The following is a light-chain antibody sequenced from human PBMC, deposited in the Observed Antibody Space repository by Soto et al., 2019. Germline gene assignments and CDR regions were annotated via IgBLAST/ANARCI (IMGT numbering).Light chain of an antibody. V-gene: IGKV3D-20*02. CDR3: PQRTDWIT. CDR1: QSVSSDY. Sequence: EIVLTQSPATLSLSPGERATLSCRASQSVSSDYLAWYQQKPGQAPRLLIYGASIRATGIPDRFSGSGSGTDFTLTISSLEPEDFAVYYCPQRTDWITFGQGTRLEIK. J-gene: IGKJ5*01. CDR2: GAS.